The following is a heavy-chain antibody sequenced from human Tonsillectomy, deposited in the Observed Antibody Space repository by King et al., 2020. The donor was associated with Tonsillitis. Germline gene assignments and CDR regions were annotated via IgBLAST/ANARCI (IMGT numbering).Heavy chain of an antibody. J-gene: IGHJ6*03. CDR1: GGTFSSYA. D-gene: IGHD3-22*01. V-gene: IGHV1-69*01. Sequence: QLVQSGAEXKKPGSSVKVSCKASGGTFSSYAISWVRQAPGQGLEWMGGIXPIFGTANYAQKFQGRVTITADESTSTAYMELSSLRSEDTAVYYCARGVHYDSSGYYRGLDYYYYMDVWGKGTTVTVSS. CDR2: IXPIFGTA. CDR3: ARGVHYDSSGYYRGLDYYYYMDV.